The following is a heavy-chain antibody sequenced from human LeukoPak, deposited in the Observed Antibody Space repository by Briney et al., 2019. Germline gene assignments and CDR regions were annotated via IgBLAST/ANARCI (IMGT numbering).Heavy chain of an antibody. V-gene: IGHV3-23*01. CDR2: VSGSGGST. CDR1: GIPLTSYA. CDR3: AKEACSGTSCYPFWRYGMDV. D-gene: IGHD2-2*01. Sequence: GGSLRLSCAASGIPLTSYAMSWVRQAPGKGLEWVSGVSGSGGSTDYADSVKGRFTISRDKSKNTLYLQMDSLRAEDTAVYYCAKEACSGTSCYPFWRYGMDVWGQGTTVTVSS. J-gene: IGHJ6*02.